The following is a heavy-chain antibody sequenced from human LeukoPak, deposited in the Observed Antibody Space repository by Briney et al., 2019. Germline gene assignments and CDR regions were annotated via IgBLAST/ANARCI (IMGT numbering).Heavy chain of an antibody. V-gene: IGHV4-61*02. CDR3: ARDGKRTSMITSGGARPHYFDY. CDR2: ISSSGST. CDR1: GDSISSGDYY. D-gene: IGHD3-16*01. Sequence: PSQTLSLTCTVSGDSISSGDYYWSWIRQPAGKGLEWIGRISSSGSTNYNPSLKSRVTISVDTSKNQFSLKLSSVTAADTAVFYCARDGKRTSMITSGGARPHYFDYWGQGALVTVSS. J-gene: IGHJ4*02.